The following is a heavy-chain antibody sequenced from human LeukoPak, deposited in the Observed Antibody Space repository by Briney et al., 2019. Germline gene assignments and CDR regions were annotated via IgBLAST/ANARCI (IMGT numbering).Heavy chain of an antibody. Sequence: PGGSLRLSCAASGFTFSSYSMNWVRQAPGKGLEWVSSISSSSSYIYYADSVKGRFTISRDNAKNSLYLQMNSLRAEDTAVYCCARENTIFGVVIAYYFDYWGQGTLVTVSS. D-gene: IGHD3-3*01. J-gene: IGHJ4*02. CDR1: GFTFSSYS. CDR3: ARENTIFGVVIAYYFDY. CDR2: ISSSSSYI. V-gene: IGHV3-21*01.